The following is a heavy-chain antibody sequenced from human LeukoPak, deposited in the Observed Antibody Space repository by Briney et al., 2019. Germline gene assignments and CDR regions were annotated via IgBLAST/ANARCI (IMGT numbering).Heavy chain of an antibody. V-gene: IGHV3-30*18. D-gene: IGHD3-22*01. CDR3: AKDHRNYYYDSSGYYYDDY. CDR1: GFTFSSYG. J-gene: IGHJ4*02. Sequence: GGSLRLSCAASGFTFSSYGMHWVRQAPGKGLEWVAVISCDGSNKYYADSVKGRFTISRDNSKNTLYLQMNSLRAEDTAVYYCAKDHRNYYYDSSGYYYDDYWGQGTLVTVSS. CDR2: ISCDGSNK.